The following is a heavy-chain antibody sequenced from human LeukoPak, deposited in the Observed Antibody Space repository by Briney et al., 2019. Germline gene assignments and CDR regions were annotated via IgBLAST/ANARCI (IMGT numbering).Heavy chain of an antibody. J-gene: IGHJ6*03. Sequence: GGSLRLSCAASGFRFSSYEMNWVRQAPGKGLEWVSHISSSGSIIFYADSVKGRFTISGDNAKNSLYLQMSSLRAEDTSVYYCAGRLSSDYYYMDVWGKGTTVTVPS. CDR1: GFRFSSYE. CDR2: ISSSGSII. CDR3: AGRLSSDYYYMDV. V-gene: IGHV3-48*03.